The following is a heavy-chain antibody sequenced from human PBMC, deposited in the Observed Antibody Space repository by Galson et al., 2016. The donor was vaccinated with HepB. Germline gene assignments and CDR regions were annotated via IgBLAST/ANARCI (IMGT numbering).Heavy chain of an antibody. CDR3: AKSVLEYDILTGYYRRGADY. J-gene: IGHJ4*02. Sequence: SLRLSCAASGFTFSSYAMSWVRQAPGKGLEWVSSSGSGGPTHYADSVKGRFTISRDNPKNTLFLQMHSLRADDTAVYYCAKSVLEYDILTGYYRRGADYWGQGTLVTVSS. V-gene: IGHV3-23*01. CDR1: GFTFSSYA. D-gene: IGHD3-9*01. CDR2: SGSGGPT.